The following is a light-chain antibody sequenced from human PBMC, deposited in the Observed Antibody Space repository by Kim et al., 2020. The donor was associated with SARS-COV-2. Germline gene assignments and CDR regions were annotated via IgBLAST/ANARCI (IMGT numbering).Light chain of an antibody. J-gene: IGKJ1*01. CDR1: QGISNS. V-gene: IGKV1-27*01. CDR2: GAS. Sequence: DIQMAQSPSSLSASVGDRVTITCRASQGISNSLAWYRQKPGKVPMLLIYGASTLRSGVPSRFRGSGSGTDFTLTISSLQHEDAATYYCQKYNSAPWTFGQGTKVEIK. CDR3: QKYNSAPWT.